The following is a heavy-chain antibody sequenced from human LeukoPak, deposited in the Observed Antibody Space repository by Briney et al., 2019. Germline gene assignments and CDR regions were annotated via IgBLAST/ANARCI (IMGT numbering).Heavy chain of an antibody. Sequence: GGSLTHSRAASGLTFNRIAMNWVSQAPGKGLEWVSTISDSGDQTYYADSVKGRSTSSRHNSNNTLYLQMNRLRAEDTAVYYCARLKYTSSYYTWFDPWGQGTLVTVSS. CDR1: GLTFNRIA. V-gene: IGHV3-23*01. D-gene: IGHD6-13*01. J-gene: IGHJ5*02. CDR3: ARLKYTSSYYTWFDP. CDR2: ISDSGDQT.